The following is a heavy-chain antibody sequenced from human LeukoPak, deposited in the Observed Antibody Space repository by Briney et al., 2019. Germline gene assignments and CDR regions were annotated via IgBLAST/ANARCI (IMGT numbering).Heavy chain of an antibody. V-gene: IGHV3-23*01. CDR3: ARDYSSTSGKHAFDI. CDR2: ISGSGGST. D-gene: IGHD6-13*01. Sequence: PGGSLSLSCAASGFTFSSYAMSWVRQAPGKGLEWVSAISGSGGSTYYADSVKGRFTISRDNAKNSLYLQMNSLRAEDTAVYYCARDYSSTSGKHAFDIWGQGTMVTVSS. J-gene: IGHJ3*02. CDR1: GFTFSSYA.